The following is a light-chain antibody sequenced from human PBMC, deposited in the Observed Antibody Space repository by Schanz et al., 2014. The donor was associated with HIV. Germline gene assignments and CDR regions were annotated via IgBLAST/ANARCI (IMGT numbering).Light chain of an antibody. CDR1: QSISSW. Sequence: DIQMTQSPSTLSASVGDRVTITCRASQSISSWLAWYQQKPGKAPKILTYKASTLESGVPSRFSGSGSGTEFTLTISSLQPDDSATYYCQQYNSYSLTFGQGTKLEI. J-gene: IGKJ2*01. V-gene: IGKV1-5*03. CDR3: QQYNSYSLT. CDR2: KAS.